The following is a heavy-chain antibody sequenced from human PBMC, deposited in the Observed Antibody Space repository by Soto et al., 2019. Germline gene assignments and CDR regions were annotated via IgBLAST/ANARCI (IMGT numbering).Heavy chain of an antibody. CDR2: ISGSGGST. Sequence: EVQLLESGGGWVHPGGSLRLSCAASGFTFSSYAMSWVRQAPGKGLEWVSAISGSGGSTYYADSVKGRFTISRDNSKNTLYLQMNSLRAEDTAVYYCARLMVYADLDYWGQGTLVTVSS. J-gene: IGHJ4*02. V-gene: IGHV3-23*01. CDR1: GFTFSSYA. CDR3: ARLMVYADLDY. D-gene: IGHD2-8*01.